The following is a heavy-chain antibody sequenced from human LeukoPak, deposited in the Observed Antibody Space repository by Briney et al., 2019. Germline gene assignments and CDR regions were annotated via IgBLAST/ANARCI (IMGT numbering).Heavy chain of an antibody. Sequence: SETLSLTCAVSGDSISSTNWWTWVRQPPGKGLERIGEVSHAGNTNYNPSFKSRVTISVDKSKNQFSLSLSSVTGADTAVYHCARTYCSGGDCFFSDIWGQGTMVIVSS. D-gene: IGHD2-21*02. J-gene: IGHJ3*02. CDR1: GDSISSTNW. CDR2: VSHAGNT. V-gene: IGHV4-4*02. CDR3: ARTYCSGGDCFFSDI.